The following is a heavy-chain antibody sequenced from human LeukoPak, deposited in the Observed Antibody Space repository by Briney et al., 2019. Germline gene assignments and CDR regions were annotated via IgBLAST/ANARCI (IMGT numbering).Heavy chain of an antibody. V-gene: IGHV1-8*01. Sequence: ASVKVSCKASGYTFTSYDINWVRQATGQGLEWMGWMNPNSGNTGYAQKFRGRVTMTRNTSISTAYMELSSLRSEDTAVYYCASPDYGDYAFDYWGQGTLVTVSS. CDR3: ASPDYGDYAFDY. CDR1: GYTFTSYD. J-gene: IGHJ4*02. CDR2: MNPNSGNT. D-gene: IGHD4-17*01.